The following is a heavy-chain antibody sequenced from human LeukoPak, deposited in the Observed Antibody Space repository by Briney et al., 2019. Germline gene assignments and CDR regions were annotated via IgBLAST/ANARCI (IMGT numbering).Heavy chain of an antibody. Sequence: GGSLRLSCAGSGFTFSSYAMSWVRQAPGKGLEWVSVISGSSDTTYYADSVKGRFIISRDNSKNTLYLQMNSLRAEDTAVYYCAKRVGGVNSFDHWGQGTLVTVSS. CDR2: ISGSSDTT. J-gene: IGHJ4*02. V-gene: IGHV3-23*01. CDR3: AKRVGGVNSFDH. CDR1: GFTFSSYA. D-gene: IGHD3-16*01.